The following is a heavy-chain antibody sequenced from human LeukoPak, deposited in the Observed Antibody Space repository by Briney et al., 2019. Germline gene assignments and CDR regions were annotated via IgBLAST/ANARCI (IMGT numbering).Heavy chain of an antibody. CDR3: ATERRRYYDSSGYSAGFDY. V-gene: IGHV1-69-2*01. D-gene: IGHD3-22*01. CDR2: VDPEDGET. CDR1: GYTFTDYY. Sequence: GASVKISCKVSGYTFTDYYMHWVQQAPGKGLEWMGLVDPEDGETINAEKFQGRVTITADTSTDTAFMELSSLRSEDTAVYYCATERRRYYDSSGYSAGFDYWGQRTLVTVSS. J-gene: IGHJ4*02.